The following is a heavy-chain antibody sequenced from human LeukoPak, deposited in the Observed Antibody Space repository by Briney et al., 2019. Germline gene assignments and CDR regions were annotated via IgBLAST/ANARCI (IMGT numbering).Heavy chain of an antibody. CDR3: SRDKQPGDY. J-gene: IGHJ4*02. Sequence: KPSETLSLTCTVSGGSISSYYWSWIRQPPGKGLEWIGYIYYSGSTTYNPSLKSRVTISVDTSKNQFSLKLSSVTAADTAVYYCSRDKQPGDYWGPGTLVTVSS. CDR1: GGSISSYY. CDR2: IYYSGST. V-gene: IGHV4-59*01. D-gene: IGHD5-18*01.